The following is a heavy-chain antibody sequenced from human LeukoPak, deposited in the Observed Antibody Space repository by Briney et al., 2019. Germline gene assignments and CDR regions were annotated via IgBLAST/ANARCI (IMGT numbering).Heavy chain of an antibody. J-gene: IGHJ4*02. CDR3: ARSDGSYYGKFDS. Sequence: GGSLRLSCAASEFTFSTYWMHWVRQAPGKGQVWVLRISSDGRSTSYADSVKGRFTISRDNAKTTLYLQMNSLRAEDTAVYYCARSDGSYYGKFDSWGQGTLVTVSS. V-gene: IGHV3-74*01. CDR1: EFTFSTYW. D-gene: IGHD1-26*01. CDR2: ISSDGRST.